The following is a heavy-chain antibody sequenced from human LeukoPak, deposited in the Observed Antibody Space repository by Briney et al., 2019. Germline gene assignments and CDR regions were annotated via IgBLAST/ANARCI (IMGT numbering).Heavy chain of an antibody. V-gene: IGHV3-23*01. D-gene: IGHD6-6*01. CDR3: AKANSHSSSSHFDY. CDR1: GFTFSSYA. CDR2: ISGSGGST. Sequence: GGSLRLSCAASGFTFSSYAMSWVRQAPGKGLEWVSAISGSGGSTFYADSVKGRFTISRDNSKNTLFLQMNSLRAEDTAVYYCAKANSHSSSSHFDYWGQGTLVTVSS. J-gene: IGHJ4*02.